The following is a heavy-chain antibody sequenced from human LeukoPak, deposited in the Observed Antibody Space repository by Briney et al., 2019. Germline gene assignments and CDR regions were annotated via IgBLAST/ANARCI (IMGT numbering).Heavy chain of an antibody. D-gene: IGHD6-19*01. V-gene: IGHV4-39*07. J-gene: IGHJ4*02. Sequence: PSETLSLTCTVSGGSIRSSSHYWGWIRQPPGKGLEWIATIHYSGSTYYNPSLKSRVTIAVDTSKNQFSLKLSSVTAADTAVYYCARERPVAGSSYFDYWGRGTLVTVSS. CDR2: IHYSGST. CDR3: ARERPVAGSSYFDY. CDR1: GGSIRSSSHY.